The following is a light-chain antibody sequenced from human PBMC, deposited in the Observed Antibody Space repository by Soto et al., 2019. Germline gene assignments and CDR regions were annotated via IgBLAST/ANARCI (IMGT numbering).Light chain of an antibody. CDR1: QSISTK. V-gene: IGKV3-15*01. CDR3: QQYSSWVWT. J-gene: IGKJ1*01. Sequence: EIVMTQFPATLSKSPGESATLSCRASQSISTKLAWYQQRPGQAPRLLMYGASTGATGIPARFSGSGSGTEFTLTISSLQSEDFAVYYCQQYSSWVWTFGQGTKVDIK. CDR2: GAS.